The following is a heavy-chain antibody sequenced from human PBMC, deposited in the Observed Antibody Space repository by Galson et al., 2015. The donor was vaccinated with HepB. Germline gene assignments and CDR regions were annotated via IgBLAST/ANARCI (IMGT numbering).Heavy chain of an antibody. V-gene: IGHV3-11*01. CDR1: GFIFSDYY. Sequence: SLRLSCAASGFIFSDYYMAWIRQSPGKGLEWVSHISSSDTIAYADSVKGRFTISRDNVKNSLYLQMDGLRAEDTAVYYCARAAGWFDPWGQGTQVTVSS. CDR3: ARAAGWFDP. D-gene: IGHD3-10*01. J-gene: IGHJ5*02. CDR2: ISSSDTIA.